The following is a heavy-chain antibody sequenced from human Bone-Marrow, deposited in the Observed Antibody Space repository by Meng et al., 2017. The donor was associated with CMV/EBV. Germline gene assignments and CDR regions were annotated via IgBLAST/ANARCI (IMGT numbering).Heavy chain of an antibody. J-gene: IGHJ4*02. CDR3: ARGRHGSSWYFDYFDY. V-gene: IGHV4-59*01. CDR1: GGSISSYY. D-gene: IGHD6-13*01. Sequence: SETLSLTCTVSGGSISSYYWSWIRQPPGKGMEWIGYIYYSGSTNYNPSLKSRVTISVDTSKNQFSLKLSSVTAADTDVYYCARGRHGSSWYFDYFDYWGQGTLVTVSS. CDR2: IYYSGST.